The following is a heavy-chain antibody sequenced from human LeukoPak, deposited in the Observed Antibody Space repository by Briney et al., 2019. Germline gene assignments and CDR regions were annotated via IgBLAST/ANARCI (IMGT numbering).Heavy chain of an antibody. J-gene: IGHJ3*02. Sequence: ASVKVSCKASGYTFTSYGISWVRQAPGQGLEWMGWISAYNGNTNYGNTNYAQKLQGRVTMTTDTSTSTAYMELRSLRSDDTAVYYCARDSTGYSYGLAAFAIWGQGTMVTVSS. CDR1: GYTFTSYG. V-gene: IGHV1-18*04. D-gene: IGHD5-18*01. CDR3: ARDSTGYSYGLAAFAI. CDR2: ISAYNGNT.